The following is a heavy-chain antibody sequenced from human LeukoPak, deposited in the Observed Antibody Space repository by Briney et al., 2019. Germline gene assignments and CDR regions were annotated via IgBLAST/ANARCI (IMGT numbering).Heavy chain of an antibody. V-gene: IGHV3-11*04. Sequence: GGSLRLSCAASGFTFSDYYMSCIRQAPGNRLEWVSYITSSGTTIYYADSVKGRFTISRDNAKNSLYLQMNSLRAEDTAVYYCARDSRPGYSSSWYGRDWFDPWGQGTLVTVSS. J-gene: IGHJ5*02. CDR1: GFTFSDYY. D-gene: IGHD6-13*01. CDR2: ITSSGTTI. CDR3: ARDSRPGYSSSWYGRDWFDP.